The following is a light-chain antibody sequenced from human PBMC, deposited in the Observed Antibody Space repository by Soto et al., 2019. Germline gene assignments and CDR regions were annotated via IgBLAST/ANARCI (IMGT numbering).Light chain of an antibody. Sequence: EVGLTQSAGTLSLSPGERATLSCRASQSVSSYLAWYQQKPGQAPRLLIYDASNRATGIPARFSGSGSGTDFTLTISSLEPEDFAVYYCQQRSDWPLTFGGGTKVDIK. CDR3: QQRSDWPLT. CDR2: DAS. V-gene: IGKV3-11*01. J-gene: IGKJ4*01. CDR1: QSVSSY.